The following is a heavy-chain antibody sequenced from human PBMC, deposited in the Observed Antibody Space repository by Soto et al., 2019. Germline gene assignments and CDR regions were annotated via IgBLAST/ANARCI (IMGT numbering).Heavy chain of an antibody. CDR3: ARDGFYAGLGRYSYGYSPPRYYGMDV. CDR2: INSIGSYL. V-gene: IGHV3-21*02. J-gene: IGHJ6*02. D-gene: IGHD5-18*01. CDR1: GFTFSSYT. Sequence: EVRLVESGGGLVKSGGSLRLSCAASGFTFSSYTMNWVRQAPGRGLEWVSNINSIGSYLWYVDSVQGRFTISRDNAKNSLYLQMNSRRAEDTAVYYCARDGFYAGLGRYSYGYSPPRYYGMDVWGQGTTVTVSS.